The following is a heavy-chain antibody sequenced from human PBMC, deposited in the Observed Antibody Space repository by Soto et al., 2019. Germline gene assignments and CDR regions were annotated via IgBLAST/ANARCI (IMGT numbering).Heavy chain of an antibody. CDR3: VRCSSTSCWGEFDP. J-gene: IGHJ5*02. CDR1: GFTFSDYY. V-gene: IGHV3-11*06. D-gene: IGHD2-2*01. Sequence: LRLSCAASGFTFSDYYMSWIRQAPGKGLEWVSYISSSSSYTNYADSVKGRFTISRDNAKNSLYLQMNSLRAEDTAVYYCVRCSSTSCWGEFDPWGQGTLVTVSS. CDR2: ISSSSSYT.